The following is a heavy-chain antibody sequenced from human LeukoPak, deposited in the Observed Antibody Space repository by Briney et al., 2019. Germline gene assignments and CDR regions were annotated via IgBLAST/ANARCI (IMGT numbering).Heavy chain of an antibody. V-gene: IGHV4-59*01. CDR3: ARDCSGSSCQDT. CDR2: IYYSGST. Sequence: PSETLSLTCTVSGGSISSYYWSWIRQPPGKGLEWIGYIYYSGSTNYNPSLKSRVTISVDTSKNQFSLKLSSVTAADTAVYYCARDCSGSSCQDTWGQGTLVTVSS. CDR1: GGSISSYY. J-gene: IGHJ4*02. D-gene: IGHD2-15*01.